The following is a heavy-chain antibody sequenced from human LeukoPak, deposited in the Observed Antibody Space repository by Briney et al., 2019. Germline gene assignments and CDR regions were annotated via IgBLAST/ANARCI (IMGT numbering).Heavy chain of an antibody. CDR3: ARAPTRSSDTVTGYLFDS. V-gene: IGHV4-59*01. D-gene: IGHD3-9*01. J-gene: IGHJ4*02. Sequence: SETLSLTCTVSGGSFSSYYWSWIRQPPGKGLEWIGYIYYSGSTNYNPSLKSRVTISVDTSKNQFSLKVSSVTDADTAVYYCARAPTRSSDTVTGYLFDSWGKGTLVTVSS. CDR2: IYYSGST. CDR1: GGSFSSYY.